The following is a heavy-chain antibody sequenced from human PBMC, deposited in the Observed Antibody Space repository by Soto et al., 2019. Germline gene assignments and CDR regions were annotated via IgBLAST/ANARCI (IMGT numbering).Heavy chain of an antibody. D-gene: IGHD6-19*01. CDR2: ISGRGGSI. V-gene: IGHV3-23*01. J-gene: IGHJ4*02. CDR1: GFTFSSYA. CDR3: ASPKEQWLLGRFDY. Sequence: EVQLLESGGGLVQPGGSLRLSCAASGFTFSSYAMSWVRQAPGKGLEWVSAISGRGGSIYYADSVKGRFTISRDNYKNTLYLQMNSLRAEDTAVYYCASPKEQWLLGRFDYWSQGTLVTVSS.